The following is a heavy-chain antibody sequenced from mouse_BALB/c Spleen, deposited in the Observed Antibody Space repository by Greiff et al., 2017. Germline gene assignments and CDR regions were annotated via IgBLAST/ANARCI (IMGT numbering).Heavy chain of an antibody. J-gene: IGHJ4*01. V-gene: IGHV2-9*02. CDR2: IWAGGST. CDR1: GFSLTSYG. Sequence: VMLVESGPGLVAPSQSLSITCTVSGFSLTSYGVHWVRQPPGKGLEWLGVIWAGGSTNYNSALMSRLSISKDNSKSQVFLKMNSLQTDDTAMYYCARVMITNAMDYWGQGTSVTVSS. CDR3: ARVMITNAMDY. D-gene: IGHD2-4*01.